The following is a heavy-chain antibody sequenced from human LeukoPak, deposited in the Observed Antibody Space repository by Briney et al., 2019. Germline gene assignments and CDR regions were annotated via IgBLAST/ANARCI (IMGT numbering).Heavy chain of an antibody. V-gene: IGHV4-34*01. CDR1: GLTFSDYY. J-gene: IGHJ6*03. CDR3: ARECPIPYYMDV. Sequence: GSLRLSCAASGLTFSDYYMSWIRQPPGKGLEWIGEINHSGSTNYNPSLKSRVTISVDTSKNQFSLKLSSVTAADTAVYYCARECPIPYYMDVWGKGTTVTVSS. CDR2: INHSGST.